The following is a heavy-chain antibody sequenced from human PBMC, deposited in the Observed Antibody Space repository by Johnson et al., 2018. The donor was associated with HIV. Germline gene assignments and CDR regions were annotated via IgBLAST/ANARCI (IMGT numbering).Heavy chain of an antibody. CDR1: GFTFSSYG. J-gene: IGHJ3*02. Sequence: VQLVESGGGVVQPGGSLRLSCAASGFTFSSYGMHWVRQAPGKGLEWVAFIRYDGSNKYYADSVKGRFTISRDNSKNTLYLQMNSLRAYDTAVSYCAQPVLRYFDGSHSFDIWGQGTMVTVSS. V-gene: IGHV3-30*02. D-gene: IGHD3-9*01. CDR2: IRYDGSNK. CDR3: AQPVLRYFDGSHSFDI.